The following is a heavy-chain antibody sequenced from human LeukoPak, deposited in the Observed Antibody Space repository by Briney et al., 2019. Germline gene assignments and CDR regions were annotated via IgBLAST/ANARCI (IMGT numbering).Heavy chain of an antibody. V-gene: IGHV4-34*01. CDR1: GGSFSGYY. CDR3: ASQYYGSGSYHGT. Sequence: SETLSLTCAVYGGSFSGYYWSWIRQPPGKGLEWIGEINHSGSTYYNPSLKSRVTISVDRSKSQFSLKLSFVTAADTAVYYCASQYYGSGSYHGTWGQGTLVTVSS. D-gene: IGHD3-10*01. CDR2: INHSGST. J-gene: IGHJ5*02.